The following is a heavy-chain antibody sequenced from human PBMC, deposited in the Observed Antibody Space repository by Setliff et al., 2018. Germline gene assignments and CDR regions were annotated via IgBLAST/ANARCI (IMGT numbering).Heavy chain of an antibody. CDR1: GDSISNYY. Sequence: SETLSLTCTFSGDSISNYYWSWVRQPPGKGLEWIGYVSTTGSTNYNPSRKSRVTILLDTSKKQFSLNLSSVTAADTAVYYCARSPFVYSNGDGYYYDRNYYCYMDVWGKGPRSPSP. D-gene: IGHD3-22*01. V-gene: IGHV4-4*08. J-gene: IGHJ6*03. CDR3: ARSPFVYSNGDGYYYDRNYYCYMDV. CDR2: VSTTGST.